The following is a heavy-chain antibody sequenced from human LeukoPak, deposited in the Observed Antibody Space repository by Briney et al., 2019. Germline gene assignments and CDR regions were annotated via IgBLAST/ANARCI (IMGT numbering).Heavy chain of an antibody. D-gene: IGHD6-13*01. CDR2: ISGSGGST. Sequence: GGSPRLSCAASGFTFSSYAMSWVRQAPGKGLEWVSAISGSGGSTYYADSVKGRFTISRDNSKNTLYLQMNSLRAEDTAVYYCTRGPGSTWYSDYWGQGTLVTVSS. V-gene: IGHV3-23*01. J-gene: IGHJ4*02. CDR3: TRGPGSTWYSDY. CDR1: GFTFSSYA.